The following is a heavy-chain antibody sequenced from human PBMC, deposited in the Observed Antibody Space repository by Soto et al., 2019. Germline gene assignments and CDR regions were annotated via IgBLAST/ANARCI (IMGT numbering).Heavy chain of an antibody. Sequence: PGGSLRLSCGAPGVTFKDYGMHWVRQAPGKGLEWVAVISYDGKQTYYADSVKGRFTISKDKSKRTLFLQMNSLRVDDTAVYYCARDGWGSNWYFDLWGRGTLVTVPQ. J-gene: IGHJ2*01. D-gene: IGHD3-16*01. V-gene: IGHV3-30*03. CDR3: ARDGWGSNWYFDL. CDR1: GVTFKDYG. CDR2: ISYDGKQT.